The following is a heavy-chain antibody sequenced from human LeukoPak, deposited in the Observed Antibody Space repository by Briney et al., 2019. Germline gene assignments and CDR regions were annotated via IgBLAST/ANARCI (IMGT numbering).Heavy chain of an antibody. V-gene: IGHV4-34*01. CDR2: IXHXXST. J-gene: IGHJ4*02. Sequence: SETLSLTCAVYGGXFXGYYWXWXXXPPGXGLEWIXXIXHXXSTNYNPSLKSRVTISVDTSKNQFSLKLSSVTAADTAVYYCARGSGFWSIAARPGRGYFDYWGQGTLVTVSS. D-gene: IGHD6-6*01. CDR3: ARGSGFWSIAARPGRGYFDY. CDR1: GGXFXGYY.